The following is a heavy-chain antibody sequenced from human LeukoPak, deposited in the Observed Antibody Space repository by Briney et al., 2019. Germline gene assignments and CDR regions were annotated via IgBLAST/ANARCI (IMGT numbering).Heavy chain of an antibody. CDR3: ARLTALEADKHYYYMDV. D-gene: IGHD3-3*01. Sequence: SETLSLTCTVSGGSISSSSYYWGWIRQPPGKGLEWIGSIYYSGSTYYNPSLKSRVTISVDTSKNQFSLKLSSVTAADTAVYYCARLTALEADKHYYYMDVWGKGTTVTVTS. CDR2: IYYSGST. J-gene: IGHJ6*03. V-gene: IGHV4-39*01. CDR1: GGSISSSSYY.